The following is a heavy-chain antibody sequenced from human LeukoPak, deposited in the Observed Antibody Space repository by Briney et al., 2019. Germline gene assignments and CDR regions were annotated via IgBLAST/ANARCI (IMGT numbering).Heavy chain of an antibody. CDR3: ARYVVSGAGKYYFDY. J-gene: IGHJ4*02. CDR1: GGSISSNNYY. CDR2: INYGGTT. D-gene: IGHD3-10*01. V-gene: IGHV4-39*01. Sequence: PETPSLTCTVSGGSISSNNYYWSWIRQPPGREMEWIASINYGGTTYYNPSLKSRVTISVDTSKNQFSLRLSSVTAADTALYLCARYVVSGAGKYYFDYWSQGPLHTVSS.